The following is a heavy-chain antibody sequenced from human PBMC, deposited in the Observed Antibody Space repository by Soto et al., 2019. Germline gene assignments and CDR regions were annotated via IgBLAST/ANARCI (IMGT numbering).Heavy chain of an antibody. CDR3: ARAYSSGWGDAFDI. CDR2: INPNSGGT. Sequence: ASVKVSCKXSGYTFTGYYMHWVRQAPGQGLEWMGWINPNSGGTNYAQKFQGRVTMTRDTSISTAYMELSRLRSDDTAVYYCARAYSSGWGDAFDIWGQGTMVTVSS. CDR1: GYTFTGYY. J-gene: IGHJ3*02. D-gene: IGHD6-19*01. V-gene: IGHV1-2*02.